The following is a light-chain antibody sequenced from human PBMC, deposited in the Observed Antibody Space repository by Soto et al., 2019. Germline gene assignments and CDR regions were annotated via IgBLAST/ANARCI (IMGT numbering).Light chain of an antibody. J-gene: IGLJ1*01. V-gene: IGLV1-40*01. Sequence: QSVLTQPPSVSGAPGQRVTISCTGSSSNIGAGYDVHWYQQLPGTAPKLLIYGNSNRPSGVPDRFSGSKSGTSASLAITGLQAEDEADYYCQSCDSSLSVEVFGTGTKVPVL. CDR3: QSCDSSLSVEV. CDR1: SSNIGAGYD. CDR2: GNS.